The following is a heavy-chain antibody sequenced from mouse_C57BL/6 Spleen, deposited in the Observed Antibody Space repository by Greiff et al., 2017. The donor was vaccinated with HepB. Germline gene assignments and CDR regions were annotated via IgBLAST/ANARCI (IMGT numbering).Heavy chain of an antibody. Sequence: EVQLQQSGPELVKPGASVKISCKASGYTFTDYYMNWVKQSHGKSLEWIGDINPNNGGTSYNQKFKGKATLTVAKSSSTAYMELRSLTSEDSAVYYCASLYDYPYYYAMDYWGQGTSVTVSS. J-gene: IGHJ4*01. V-gene: IGHV1-26*01. D-gene: IGHD2-4*01. CDR3: ASLYDYPYYYAMDY. CDR2: INPNNGGT. CDR1: GYTFTDYY.